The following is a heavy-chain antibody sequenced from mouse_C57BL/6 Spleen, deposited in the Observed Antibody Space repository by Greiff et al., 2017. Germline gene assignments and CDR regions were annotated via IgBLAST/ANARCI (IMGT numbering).Heavy chain of an antibody. CDR2: ISSGSSTI. D-gene: IGHD1-1*01. J-gene: IGHJ2*01. CDR1: GFTFSDHG. CDR3: ARDDYYGSRYYFDY. V-gene: IGHV5-17*03. Sequence: EVKLVESGGGLVKPGGSLKLSCAASGFTFSDHGMPWVRQAPETGLEWVAYISSGSSTIYYADTVKGRFTISRDNAKNTLFLQMTSLRSEDTAMYYCARDDYYGSRYYFDYWGQGTTLTVSS.